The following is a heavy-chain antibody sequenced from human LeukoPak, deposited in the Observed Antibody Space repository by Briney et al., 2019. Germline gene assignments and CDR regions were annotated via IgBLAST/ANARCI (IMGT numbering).Heavy chain of an antibody. Sequence: GGSLRLSCAASGFTFSSYAMHWVRQAPGKGLEYVSAISSNGGSTYYANSVKGRFTISRDSSKNTLYLQMGSLRAEDMAVYYCARCPDLVGYDFWSGYLPHYYYYMDVWGKGTTVTVSS. CDR2: ISSNGGST. J-gene: IGHJ6*03. D-gene: IGHD3-3*01. CDR3: ARCPDLVGYDFWSGYLPHYYYYMDV. V-gene: IGHV3-64*01. CDR1: GFTFSSYA.